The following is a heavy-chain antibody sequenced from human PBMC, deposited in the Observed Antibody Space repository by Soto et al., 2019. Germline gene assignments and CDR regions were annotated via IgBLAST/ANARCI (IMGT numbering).Heavy chain of an antibody. D-gene: IGHD3-10*01. Sequence: SETLSLTCSVSGASITNYYWTWIRQSPGKGLEWIGYIYYGGTSNYNSSLKGRVTVSVDMSTNQFSLTLNSVTAADTAVYYCAMYYGHRQDYWGQGTLVTVSS. J-gene: IGHJ4*02. CDR3: AMYYGHRQDY. CDR1: GASITNYY. CDR2: IYYGGTS. V-gene: IGHV4-59*01.